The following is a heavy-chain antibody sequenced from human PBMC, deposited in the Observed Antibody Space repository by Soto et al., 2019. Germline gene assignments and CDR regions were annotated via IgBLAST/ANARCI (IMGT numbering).Heavy chain of an antibody. D-gene: IGHD3-10*01. CDR1: GFTFDDYA. CDR2: ISWNSGSI. Sequence: EVQLVESGGGLVQPGRSLRLSCAASGFTFDDYAMHWVRQAPGKGLEWVSGISWNSGSIGYADSVKGRFTISRDNAKNTLYLQMNSLRAEDTAVYYCAIGSGVSLKEGYFQHWGQGTLVTVSS. CDR3: AIGSGVSLKEGYFQH. V-gene: IGHV3-9*01. J-gene: IGHJ1*01.